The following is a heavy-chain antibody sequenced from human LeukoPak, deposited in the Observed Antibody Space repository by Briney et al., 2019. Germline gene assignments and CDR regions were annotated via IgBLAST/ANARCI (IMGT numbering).Heavy chain of an antibody. CDR1: GGSFSGFY. Sequence: PSETLSLTCTVYGGSFSGFYWSWLRQPPGKGLEWIGEINPSGSTDYNPSLKSRVTISVDTSKNQFSLKLSSVTAADTAVYYCARGLRSTYSYYFDYWGQGTLVTVSS. J-gene: IGHJ4*02. CDR3: ARGLRSTYSYYFDY. CDR2: INPSGST. V-gene: IGHV4-34*01. D-gene: IGHD6-13*01.